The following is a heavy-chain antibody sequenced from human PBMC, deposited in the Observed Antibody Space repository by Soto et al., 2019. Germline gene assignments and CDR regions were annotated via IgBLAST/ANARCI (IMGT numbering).Heavy chain of an antibody. CDR2: ISWNGGSI. CDR1: GFTFDDYA. D-gene: IGHD2-21*02. Sequence: GGSLRLSCAASGFTFDDYAMHWVRQAPGKGLEWVSGISWNGGSIGYADSVKGRFTISRDNAKNSLYLQMNSLRAEDTALYYCASLVVVTATNWFDPWGQGTLVTVSS. V-gene: IGHV3-9*01. CDR3: ASLVVVTATNWFDP. J-gene: IGHJ5*02.